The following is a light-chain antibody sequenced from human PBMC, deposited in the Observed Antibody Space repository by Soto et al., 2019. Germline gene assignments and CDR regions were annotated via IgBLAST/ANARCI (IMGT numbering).Light chain of an antibody. V-gene: IGKV1-5*01. CDR3: QQYNSYWT. J-gene: IGKJ1*01. Sequence: DNPMTQSASTLSPSIRDRVTITCRASRSISDWLAWYQQKPGKAPKLLICDASSLKSGVPSRFSGGGSGTEFTLTISSLKPEDFATYYCQQYNSYWTFGQGTKVDIK. CDR2: DAS. CDR1: RSISDW.